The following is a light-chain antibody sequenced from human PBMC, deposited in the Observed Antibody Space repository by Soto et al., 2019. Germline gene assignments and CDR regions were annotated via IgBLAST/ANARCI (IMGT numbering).Light chain of an antibody. Sequence: EIVMTQSPATLSVSPGERATLSCRASQSVGTNLAWYQQKPGQAPRLLIYAASTRAAGISPRFSGGGSGTDFPLTLSSLQSEDFAVYYCQQYNDWPRTFGQGTKVGIK. CDR1: QSVGTN. V-gene: IGKV3-15*01. J-gene: IGKJ1*01. CDR3: QQYNDWPRT. CDR2: AAS.